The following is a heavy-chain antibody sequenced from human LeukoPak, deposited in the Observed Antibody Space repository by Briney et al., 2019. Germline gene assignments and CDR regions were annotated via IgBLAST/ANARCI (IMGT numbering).Heavy chain of an antibody. Sequence: SETLSLTCTVSGGSISSYYWSWIRQPPGKGLEWIGYIYHSGSTTYNPSLKSRVTISLDTSKNQISLNLSSVTAADTAVYFCARHHSYYGMDVWGQGTTVTVSS. J-gene: IGHJ6*02. V-gene: IGHV4-59*08. CDR1: GGSISSYY. CDR2: IYHSGST. CDR3: ARHHSYYGMDV.